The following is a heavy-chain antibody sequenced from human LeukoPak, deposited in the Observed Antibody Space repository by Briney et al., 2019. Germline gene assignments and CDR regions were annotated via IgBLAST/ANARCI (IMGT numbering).Heavy chain of an antibody. Sequence: ASVKVSCKASGYTFTGYYMHWVRQAPGQGLEWMGWINPNSGGTNYGQKFQGRVTMTRDTSISTAYMELSRLRSDDTAVYYCARDLRTKKQWLVPDWFDPWGQGTLVTVSS. CDR1: GYTFTGYY. J-gene: IGHJ5*02. D-gene: IGHD6-19*01. V-gene: IGHV1-2*02. CDR2: INPNSGGT. CDR3: ARDLRTKKQWLVPDWFDP.